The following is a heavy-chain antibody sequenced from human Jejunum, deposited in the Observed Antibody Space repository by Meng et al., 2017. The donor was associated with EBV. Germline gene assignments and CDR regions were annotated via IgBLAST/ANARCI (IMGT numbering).Heavy chain of an antibody. CDR3: VRVKTGSCSDH. Sequence: QLQLHESGPGLLKPSETLLLTCSVSGGSITYSDYYWGWIRQPPGQGLEWIASISYSGSTFYNPSLRSRVTISRDTSKNQFSLNLNSVTAADTAVYYCVRVKTGSCSDHWGQGPLGTVAS. V-gene: IGHV4-39*07. J-gene: IGHJ4*02. CDR2: ISYSGST. D-gene: IGHD1-26*01. CDR1: GGSITYSDYY.